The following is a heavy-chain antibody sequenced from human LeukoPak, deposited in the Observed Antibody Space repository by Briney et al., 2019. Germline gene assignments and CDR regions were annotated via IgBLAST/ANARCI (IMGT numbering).Heavy chain of an antibody. Sequence: PSQTLSLTCTVSGDSISSGSYYWSWIRQPAGKGLEWIGRIYTSGRTNYNPSLKSRVTISVDTSKNQFSLKLSSVTAADTAVYYCASRGAVAADWWFDPWGQGTLVTVSS. CDR1: GDSISSGSYY. D-gene: IGHD6-19*01. J-gene: IGHJ5*02. CDR3: ASRGAVAADWWFDP. CDR2: IYTSGRT. V-gene: IGHV4-61*02.